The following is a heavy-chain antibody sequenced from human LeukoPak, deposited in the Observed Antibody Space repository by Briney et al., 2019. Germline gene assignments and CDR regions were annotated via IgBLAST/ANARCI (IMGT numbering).Heavy chain of an antibody. D-gene: IGHD6-19*01. J-gene: IGHJ4*02. CDR1: GDSVSSNSAA. Sequence: SQTLSLTCAISGDSVSSNSAAWNWIRQSPSRGLGWLGRTYYRSKWYNDYAVFVKSRITINADTSKNQFSLQLNSVTPEDTAVYYCARNIGGSSDISVDFDYWGQGTLVTVSS. CDR3: ARNIGGSSDISVDFDY. V-gene: IGHV6-1*01. CDR2: TYYRSKWYN.